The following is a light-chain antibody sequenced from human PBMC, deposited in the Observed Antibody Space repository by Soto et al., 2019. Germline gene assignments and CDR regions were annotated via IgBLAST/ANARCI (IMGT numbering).Light chain of an antibody. CDR1: QSISNS. V-gene: IGKV1-39*01. CDR2: TTS. Sequence: DIQMTQSPSSLSASVGDRVTITCRASQSISNSLNWYQQKPGKAPDLLIYTTSSLQSGVPSRFSGSGSGTDFPLTISSLQPEDFANYYYQQNDSTPPTFGGGTKVEIK. J-gene: IGKJ4*01. CDR3: QQNDSTPPT.